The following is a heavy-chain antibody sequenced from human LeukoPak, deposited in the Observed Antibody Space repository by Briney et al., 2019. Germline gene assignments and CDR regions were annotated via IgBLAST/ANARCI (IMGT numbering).Heavy chain of an antibody. CDR3: AKGGRYSAAKVAFDI. V-gene: IGHV3-30*02. Sequence: PGGSLRLSCAASGFTFSSYGMHWVRQAPGKGLEWVAFIRYDGSNKYYADSVKGRFTISRDNSKNTLYLQMNSLRAEDTAVYYCAKGGRYSAAKVAFDIWGQGTMVTVSS. D-gene: IGHD5-18*01. J-gene: IGHJ3*02. CDR1: GFTFSSYG. CDR2: IRYDGSNK.